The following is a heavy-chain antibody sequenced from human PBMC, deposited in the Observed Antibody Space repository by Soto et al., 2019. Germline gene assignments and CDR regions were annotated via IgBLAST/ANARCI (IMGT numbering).Heavy chain of an antibody. Sequence: PSETLSLTCTVSGGSISSYYWSWIRQPPGQGLEWIGYIYYSGSTNYNPSPKSRVTITVDTSKNQFSLKLSSVTAADTAVYYCARGGVTLRFLEWSTRDYYYGMDVWGQGTSVTVSS. D-gene: IGHD3-3*01. CDR1: GGSISSYY. CDR3: ARGGVTLRFLEWSTRDYYYGMDV. J-gene: IGHJ6*02. V-gene: IGHV4-59*01. CDR2: IYYSGST.